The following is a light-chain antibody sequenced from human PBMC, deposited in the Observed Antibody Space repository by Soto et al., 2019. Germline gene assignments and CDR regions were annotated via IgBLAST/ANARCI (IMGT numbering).Light chain of an antibody. V-gene: IGLV3-1*01. CDR2: QDS. J-gene: IGLJ1*01. CDR1: KLGDKY. Sequence: SYELTQPPSVSVSPGQTASITCSGDKLGDKYACWYQQKPGQSPVLVIYQDSKRPSGIPERFSGSNSGNTATLTISGTQAXXXXXXXCQXWDSSTPYVFGTGTKLTVL. CDR3: QXWDSSTPYV.